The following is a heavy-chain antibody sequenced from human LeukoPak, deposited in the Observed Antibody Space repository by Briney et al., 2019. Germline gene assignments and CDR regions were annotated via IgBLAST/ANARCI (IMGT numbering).Heavy chain of an antibody. Sequence: SETLSLTCTVSGGSISSSSYYWGWIRQPPGKGLEWIGSIYYSGSTYYNPSLKSRVTISVDTPKNQFSLKLSSVTAADTAVYYCARATYDYVWGSFMYYFDYWGQGTLVTVSS. CDR1: GGSISSSSYY. CDR3: ARATYDYVWGSFMYYFDY. V-gene: IGHV4-39*01. J-gene: IGHJ4*02. D-gene: IGHD3-16*01. CDR2: IYYSGST.